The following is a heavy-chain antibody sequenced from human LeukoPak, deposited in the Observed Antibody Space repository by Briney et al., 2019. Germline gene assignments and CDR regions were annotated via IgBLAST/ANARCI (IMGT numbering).Heavy chain of an antibody. D-gene: IGHD3-9*01. J-gene: IGHJ3*02. V-gene: IGHV4-30-4*01. CDR3: AREAGLTLGGSEGYDIDAFDI. Sequence: SETPSLTCTVSGGSISSGDYYWSWIRQPPGKGLEWIGYIYYSGSTYYNPSLKSRVTISVDTSKNQFSLKLSSVTAADTAVYYCAREAGLTLGGSEGYDIDAFDIWGQGTMVTVSS. CDR1: GGSISSGDYY. CDR2: IYYSGST.